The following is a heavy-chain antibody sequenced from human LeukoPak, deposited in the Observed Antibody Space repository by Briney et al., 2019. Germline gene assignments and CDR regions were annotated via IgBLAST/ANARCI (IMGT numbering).Heavy chain of an antibody. CDR1: GYTFTGYY. Sequence: GASVKVSCKASGYTFTGYYMHWVRQAPGQGLEWMGWINPNSGGTNYAQKFQGRVTMNRDTSISTAYMELSRLRSDDTAVYYCARVDCRGDSCPPWGQGTLVTVSS. CDR3: ARVDCRGDSCPP. V-gene: IGHV1-2*02. J-gene: IGHJ5*02. D-gene: IGHD2-15*01. CDR2: INPNSGGT.